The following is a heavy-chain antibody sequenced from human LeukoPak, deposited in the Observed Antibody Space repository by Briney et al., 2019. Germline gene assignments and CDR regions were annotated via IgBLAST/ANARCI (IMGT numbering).Heavy chain of an antibody. D-gene: IGHD6-13*01. CDR3: ARDLGQQLEVGDY. Sequence: ASVKVSCKASGYTFTSYGISWVRQAPGQGLEWMGWISAYNGNTNYAQKLQGRVTMTRDTSISTAYMELSRLRSDDTAVYYCARDLGQQLEVGDYWGQGTLVTVSS. V-gene: IGHV1-18*01. CDR1: GYTFTSYG. CDR2: ISAYNGNT. J-gene: IGHJ4*02.